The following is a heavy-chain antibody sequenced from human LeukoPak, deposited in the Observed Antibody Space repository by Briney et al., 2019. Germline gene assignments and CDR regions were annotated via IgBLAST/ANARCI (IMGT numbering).Heavy chain of an antibody. Sequence: GGSLRLSCAASGFTVSSNYMSWVRQAPGKGLEWVSSISSSSSHIYYAGSVKGRLTISRDNAKNSLYLQMNSLRAEDTAVYYCARGGCTSTSCYTKDNWFDPWGQGTLVTVSS. CDR1: GFTVSSNY. D-gene: IGHD2-2*02. CDR2: ISSSSSHI. J-gene: IGHJ5*02. V-gene: IGHV3-21*01. CDR3: ARGGCTSTSCYTKDNWFDP.